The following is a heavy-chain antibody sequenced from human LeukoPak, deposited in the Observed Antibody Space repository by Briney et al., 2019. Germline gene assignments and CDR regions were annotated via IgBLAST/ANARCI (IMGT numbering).Heavy chain of an antibody. CDR2: IWYDESKK. CDR1: GFTVSIFG. CDR3: ARDSEGVVMLHFDY. V-gene: IGHV3-33*01. J-gene: IGHJ4*02. Sequence: GRSLRLSCAAYGFTVSIFGMQWDRPAQGKGREWVAYIWYDESKKNYAADVKSRITISRDNSKNTLYLQMNSLRAEDKAVYYCARDSEGVVMLHFDYWGQGTLVTVSS. D-gene: IGHD3-3*01.